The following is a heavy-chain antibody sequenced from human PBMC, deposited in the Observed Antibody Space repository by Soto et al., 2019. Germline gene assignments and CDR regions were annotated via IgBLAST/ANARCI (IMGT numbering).Heavy chain of an antibody. V-gene: IGHV3-23*01. CDR3: AKDLVWSPGIAAAGTAPCGFDP. J-gene: IGHJ5*02. Sequence: GGSLRLSCAASGFTFSSYAMSWVRQAPGKGLEWVSAISGSGGSTYYADSVKGRFTISRDNSRNTLYLQMNSLRAEDTAVYYCAKDLVWSPGIAAAGTAPCGFDPWGQGTLVTVSS. CDR1: GFTFSSYA. CDR2: ISGSGGST. D-gene: IGHD6-13*01.